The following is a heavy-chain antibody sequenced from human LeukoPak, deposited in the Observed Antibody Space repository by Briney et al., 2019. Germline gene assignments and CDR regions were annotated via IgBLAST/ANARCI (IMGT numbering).Heavy chain of an antibody. D-gene: IGHD5-18*01. V-gene: IGHV3-64*01. Sequence: KPGGSLRLSCAASGFTFSNYAMHWVRQPPGKGLESVSGVSYSGGSTYYANSVKGRFTISRDNSKNTLNLQMGSLRTEDMAVYYCARVRYGYYFDYWGQGTLVTVSS. CDR2: VSYSGGST. CDR1: GFTFSNYA. CDR3: ARVRYGYYFDY. J-gene: IGHJ4*02.